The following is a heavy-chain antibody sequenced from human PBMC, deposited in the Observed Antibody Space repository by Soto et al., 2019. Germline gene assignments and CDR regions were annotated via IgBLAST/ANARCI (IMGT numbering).Heavy chain of an antibody. Sequence: SETLSLTCTVSGGSISSYYWSWIRQPPGKGLEWIGYIYYSGSTNYNPSLKSRVTISVDTSKNQFSLKLSSVTAADTAVYYCARHLRGKLLFDYWGQGTLVTVPQ. CDR1: GGSISSYY. CDR3: ARHLRGKLLFDY. CDR2: IYYSGST. D-gene: IGHD3-10*01. V-gene: IGHV4-59*08. J-gene: IGHJ4*02.